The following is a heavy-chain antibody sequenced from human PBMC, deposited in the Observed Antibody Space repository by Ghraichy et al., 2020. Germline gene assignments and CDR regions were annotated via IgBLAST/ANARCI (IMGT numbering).Heavy chain of an antibody. V-gene: IGHV3-23*01. J-gene: IGHJ4*02. CDR3: AKSPRDLGSRFDD. Sequence: LSLTCAASGFTFKNYGMSWVRQAPGKGLEWVSAIGGRGGDIQYADSVKGRFTISRDNSKSILYMELNSLRVEDTAVYYCAKSPRDLGSRFDDWGQGTLVTVSS. D-gene: IGHD3-16*01. CDR1: GFTFKNYG. CDR2: IGGRGGDI.